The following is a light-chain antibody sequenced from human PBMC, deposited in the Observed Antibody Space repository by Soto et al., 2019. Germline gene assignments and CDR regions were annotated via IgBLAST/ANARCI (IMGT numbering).Light chain of an antibody. CDR3: QQNYNWPRT. Sequence: EIQLTQSPSSLSASLGETATITCRASQSVTSNLDWYQQKPGTGPRLLIWAASSRQTGTPARFSGSVSGTDFTLTISSLEPEDFATYYCQQNYNWPRTFGQGTKVDIK. J-gene: IGKJ1*01. CDR1: QSVTSN. V-gene: IGKV1-39*01. CDR2: AAS.